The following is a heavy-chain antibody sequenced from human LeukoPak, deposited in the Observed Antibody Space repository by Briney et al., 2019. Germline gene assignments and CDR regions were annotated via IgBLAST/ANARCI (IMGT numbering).Heavy chain of an antibody. Sequence: PSETLSLTCAVYGGPFGGYYWSWIRQPPGKGLEWIGEINYSGSTNYNASLESRVTISADTSKKQFTLNLSSVTAADTAVYYCAKVYSSSSRDAFDVWGPGTMVTVSS. CDR1: GGPFGGYY. V-gene: IGHV4-34*01. D-gene: IGHD6-6*01. J-gene: IGHJ3*01. CDR2: INYSGST. CDR3: AKVYSSSSRDAFDV.